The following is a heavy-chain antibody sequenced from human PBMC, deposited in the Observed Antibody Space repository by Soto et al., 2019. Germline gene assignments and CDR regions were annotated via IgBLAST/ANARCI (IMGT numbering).Heavy chain of an antibody. CDR3: AKDISQLVPNYYFDY. CDR1: GFTLDDYT. V-gene: IGHV3-43*01. CDR2: ISWDGGST. D-gene: IGHD6-13*01. Sequence: GGSLGLSCAASGFTLDDYTMPWGRQAPGKGLEWVSLISWDGGSTYYADSVKGRFTISRDNSKNSLYLQMNSLRTEDTALYYCAKDISQLVPNYYFDYWGQGTLVTVSS. J-gene: IGHJ4*02.